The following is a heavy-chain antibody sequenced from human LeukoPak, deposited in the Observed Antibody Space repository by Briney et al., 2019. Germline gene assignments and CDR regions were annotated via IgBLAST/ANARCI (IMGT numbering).Heavy chain of an antibody. J-gene: IGHJ4*02. CDR3: ARNDYSTSSGYDS. D-gene: IGHD6-6*01. Sequence: GGSLRLSCAGSGFIFNNYAMNWVRQAPGKGLEWVSSISSGSDHIYYADSVRGRFTISRDNAKNSLYLQMDSLRAEDTAVFFCARNDYSTSSGYDSWGQGTLVTVSS. V-gene: IGHV3-21*01. CDR2: ISSGSDHI. CDR1: GFIFNNYA.